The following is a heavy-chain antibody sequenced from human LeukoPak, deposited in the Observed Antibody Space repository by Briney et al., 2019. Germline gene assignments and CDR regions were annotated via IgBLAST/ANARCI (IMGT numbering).Heavy chain of an antibody. CDR3: ARGPSRRAYFDY. J-gene: IGHJ4*02. CDR2: ISYDGSNK. Sequence: PGGSLRLSCAASGFTFSSYAMHWVRQAPGKGLERVAVISYDGSNKYYADSVKGRFTISRDNSKNTLYLQMNSLRAEDTAVYYCARGPSRRAYFDYWGQGTLVTVSS. CDR1: GFTFSSYA. V-gene: IGHV3-30-3*01.